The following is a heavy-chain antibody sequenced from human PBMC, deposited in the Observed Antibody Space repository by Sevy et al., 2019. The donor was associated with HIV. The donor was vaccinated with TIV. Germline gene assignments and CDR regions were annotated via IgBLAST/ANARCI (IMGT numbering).Heavy chain of an antibody. V-gene: IGHV3-23*01. D-gene: IGHD1-26*01. Sequence: GGSLRLSCAASGFTFSTYDMNWVRQAPGKGLEWVSGISGSGGSTYYADSVKGRFTISRDKSKKALYLQMNSLRAEDTAVYYCAKGDASYYGMDVWGQGATVTVSS. CDR2: ISGSGGST. J-gene: IGHJ6*02. CDR1: GFTFSTYD. CDR3: AKGDASYYGMDV.